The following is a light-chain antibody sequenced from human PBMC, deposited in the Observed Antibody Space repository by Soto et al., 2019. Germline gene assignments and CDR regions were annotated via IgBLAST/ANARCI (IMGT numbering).Light chain of an antibody. CDR1: TSNIGKDYD. Sequence: QSVLTQPHSVSGAPGQGVTISCTGSTSNIGKDYDAHWYQQLPGAAPKLLIYSNFNRPSGVPDRISGSKSGSSASLVITGLRAEDEAYYYCQSYDDSLSGWVFGGGTKLTVL. CDR3: QSYDDSLSGWV. CDR2: SNF. J-gene: IGLJ3*02. V-gene: IGLV1-40*01.